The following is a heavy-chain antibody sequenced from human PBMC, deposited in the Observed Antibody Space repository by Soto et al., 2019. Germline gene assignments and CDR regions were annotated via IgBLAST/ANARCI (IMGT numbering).Heavy chain of an antibody. V-gene: IGHV3-33*01. Sequence: QENLVESGGGVVQPGRSLRLSCVASGLTSSTHGMHWVRQSPGKGLDWVGVIWSDGSNKYYADSVKVRFTISRDNTKNTLYLEMDSLRAEDTAVYYCARDRANYDNSGYPWFFDLWGRGTLVTVSS. D-gene: IGHD3-22*01. CDR3: ARDRANYDNSGYPWFFDL. CDR1: GLTSSTHG. CDR2: IWSDGSNK. J-gene: IGHJ2*01.